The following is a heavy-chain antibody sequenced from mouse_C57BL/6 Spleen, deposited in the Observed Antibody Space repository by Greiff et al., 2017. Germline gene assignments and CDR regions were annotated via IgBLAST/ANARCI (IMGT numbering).Heavy chain of an antibody. Sequence: VQLQQPGAELVKPGASVKMSCKASGYTFTSYWITWVKQRPGQGLEWIGDIYPGSGSTNYNEKFKSKATLTVDTSSSTAYMQLSSLTSEDSAVYYCARAIGEYYGSSYRFDYWGQGTTLTVSS. D-gene: IGHD1-1*01. CDR1: GYTFTSYW. V-gene: IGHV1-55*01. CDR2: IYPGSGST. CDR3: ARAIGEYYGSSYRFDY. J-gene: IGHJ2*01.